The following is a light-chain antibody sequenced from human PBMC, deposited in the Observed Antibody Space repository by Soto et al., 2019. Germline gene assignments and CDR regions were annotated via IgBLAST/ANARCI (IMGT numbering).Light chain of an antibody. Sequence: QSVLTQPASVSGSPGQSITISCSGTSSDVGVYNYVSWYQHHPGKAPQLIIFDVNNRPSGVSSRFSGSKSGTTASLTISGLQAEDEAEYFCTSYTVNTLLAFGTGTKLTVL. V-gene: IGLV2-14*03. CDR2: DVN. J-gene: IGLJ1*01. CDR3: TSYTVNTLLA. CDR1: SSDVGVYNY.